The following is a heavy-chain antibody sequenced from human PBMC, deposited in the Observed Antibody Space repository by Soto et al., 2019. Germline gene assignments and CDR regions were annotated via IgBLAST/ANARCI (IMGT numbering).Heavy chain of an antibody. CDR3: ARRARPMGCSGGSCYDPSFDY. D-gene: IGHD2-15*01. CDR2: IYYSGST. Sequence: QLQLQESGPGLVKPSETLSLTCTVSGGSISSSSYYWGWIRQPPGKGLEWIGSIYYSGSTYYNPSLTSRVTISVDTSQNQSALKLSSVTAADTAVYYCARRARPMGCSGGSCYDPSFDYWGQGTLVTVSS. J-gene: IGHJ4*02. CDR1: GGSISSSSYY. V-gene: IGHV4-39*01.